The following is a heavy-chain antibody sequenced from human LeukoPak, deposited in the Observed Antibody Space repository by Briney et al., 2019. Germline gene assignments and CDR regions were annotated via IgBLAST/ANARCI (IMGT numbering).Heavy chain of an antibody. CDR3: ARGLGWIGELFYYMDV. CDR2: MNPNSGNT. J-gene: IGHJ6*03. CDR1: GYTFTSYD. D-gene: IGHD3-10*01. Sequence: ASVKVSCKASGYTFTSYDVNWVRQATGQGLEWMGWMNPNSGNTGYAQKFQGRVTMTRNTSISTAYMELSSLRSEDTAVYYCARGLGWIGELFYYMDVWGKGTTVTISS. V-gene: IGHV1-8*01.